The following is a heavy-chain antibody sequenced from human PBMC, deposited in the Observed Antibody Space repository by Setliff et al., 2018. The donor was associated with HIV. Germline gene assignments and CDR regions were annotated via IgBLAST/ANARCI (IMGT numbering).Heavy chain of an antibody. V-gene: IGHV5-51*01. J-gene: IGHJ3*02. Sequence: GESLKISCKASGYSFTAFWIGWVRQIPGKGLEWMGIIYPADSDTRYSPSFQGQVTISADKSINTAYLEWSSLDASDAAIYYCARHRPYTNSPPGGPFDMWGQGTGVTV. CDR3: ARHRPYTNSPPGGPFDM. D-gene: IGHD2-2*02. CDR2: IYPADSDT. CDR1: GYSFTAFW.